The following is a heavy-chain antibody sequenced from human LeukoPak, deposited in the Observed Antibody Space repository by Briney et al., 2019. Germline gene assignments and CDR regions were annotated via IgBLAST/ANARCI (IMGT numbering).Heavy chain of an antibody. V-gene: IGHV4-30-4*08. Sequence: SETLSLTYTVSGGSISSGDYYWSWIRQPPGKGLEWIGYNYYSGSTYYNPSLKSRVTISVDTSKNQFSLKLSSVTAADTAVYYCARYSSWYYFDYWGQGTLVTVPS. D-gene: IGHD6-13*01. CDR1: GGSISSGDYY. CDR3: ARYSSWYYFDY. CDR2: NYYSGST. J-gene: IGHJ4*02.